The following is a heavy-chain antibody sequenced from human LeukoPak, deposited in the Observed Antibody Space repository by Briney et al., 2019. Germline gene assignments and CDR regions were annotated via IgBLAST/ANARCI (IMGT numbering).Heavy chain of an antibody. CDR1: GFTFSSYG. V-gene: IGHV3-33*01. D-gene: IGHD2-2*01. J-gene: IGHJ3*02. Sequence: GGSLRLSCAASGFTFSSYGMHWVRQAPGKGLEWVAGIWYDGSNKYYADSVKGRFTISRDNSKNTLYLQMNSLRAEDTAVYYCARDRVPAARTRVAFDIWGQGTMVTVSS. CDR3: ARDRVPAARTRVAFDI. CDR2: IWYDGSNK.